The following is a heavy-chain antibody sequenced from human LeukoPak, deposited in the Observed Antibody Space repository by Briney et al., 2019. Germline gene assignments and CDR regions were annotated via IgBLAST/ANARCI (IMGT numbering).Heavy chain of an antibody. J-gene: IGHJ3*02. D-gene: IGHD3-22*01. Sequence: GGSLRLSCAASGFTFSSYSMNWVRQAPGKGLGWVSSISSSSSYIYYADSVKGRFTISRDNAKNSLYLQMNSLRAEDTAVYYCARDFRDDSSGYYYGSNAFDIWGQGTMVTVSS. CDR2: ISSSSSYI. CDR1: GFTFSSYS. V-gene: IGHV3-21*01. CDR3: ARDFRDDSSGYYYGSNAFDI.